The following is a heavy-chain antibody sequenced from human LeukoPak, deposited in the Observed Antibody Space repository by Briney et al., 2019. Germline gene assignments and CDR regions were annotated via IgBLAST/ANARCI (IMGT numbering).Heavy chain of an antibody. J-gene: IGHJ5*02. Sequence: GGSLRLSCAASGFTFSSYEMNWVRQAPGKGLEWVSYISSSGSTIYYADSVKGRFTISRDSAKNSLYLQMNSLRVEDTAVYYCARSAGTWFDPWGQGTLVTVSS. D-gene: IGHD1-1*01. CDR1: GFTFSSYE. CDR3: ARSAGTWFDP. V-gene: IGHV3-48*03. CDR2: ISSSGSTI.